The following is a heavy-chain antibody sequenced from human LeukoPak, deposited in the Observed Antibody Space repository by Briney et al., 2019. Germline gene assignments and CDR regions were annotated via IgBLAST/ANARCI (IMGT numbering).Heavy chain of an antibody. CDR2: IYTSGST. D-gene: IGHD6-19*01. V-gene: IGHV4-59*10. CDR1: GGSFSGYY. J-gene: IGHJ4*02. Sequence: SETPSLTCAVYGGSFSGYYWSWIRQPPGKGLEWIGRIYTSGSTNYNPSLKSRVTMSVDTSKNQFSLKLSSVTAADTAVYYCAREGSGWPNLFDYWGQGTLVTVSS. CDR3: AREGSGWPNLFDY.